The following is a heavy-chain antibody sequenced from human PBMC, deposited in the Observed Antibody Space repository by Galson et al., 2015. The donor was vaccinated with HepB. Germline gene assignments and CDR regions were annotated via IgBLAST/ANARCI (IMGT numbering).Heavy chain of an antibody. J-gene: IGHJ4*02. CDR2: ISGSGGST. CDR1: GFTFSSYA. V-gene: IGHV3-23*01. D-gene: IGHD6-13*01. CDR3: ANPGYRRPPGNNFDY. Sequence: SLRLSCAASGFTFSSYAMSWVRQAPGKGLEWVSAISGSGGSTYYADSVKGRFTISRDNSKNTLYLQMNSLRAEDTAVYYCANPGYRRPPGNNFDYWGQGTLVTVSS.